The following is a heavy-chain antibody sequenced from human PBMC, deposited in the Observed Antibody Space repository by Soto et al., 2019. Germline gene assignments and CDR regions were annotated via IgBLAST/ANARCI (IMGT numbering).Heavy chain of an antibody. Sequence: PGESLKISCKDSGYSFTSYWIAWVRQMPGKGLEWMGIIYPGDFDTRYSPSFQGQVTISADKSISTAYLQWSSLKASDTAMYYCARVARRLTIVSHFDIWGQGTMVTSSS. J-gene: IGHJ3*02. CDR1: GYSFTSYW. CDR3: ARVARRLTIVSHFDI. D-gene: IGHD1-26*01. CDR2: IYPGDFDT. V-gene: IGHV5-51*01.